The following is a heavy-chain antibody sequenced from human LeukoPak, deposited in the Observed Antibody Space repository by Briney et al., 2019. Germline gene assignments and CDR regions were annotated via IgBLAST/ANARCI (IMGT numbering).Heavy chain of an antibody. CDR1: GYTFTSYD. CDR2: MNPNSGNT. J-gene: IGHJ5*02. V-gene: IGHV1-8*01. CDR3: ARALLVVVPAARRTNWFDP. D-gene: IGHD2-2*01. Sequence: ASVKVSCKASGYTFTSYDINWVRQATGQGLEWMGWMNPNSGNTGYAQKFQGRVTMTRNTSISTAYMELSSLRSEDTAVYYCARALLVVVPAARRTNWFDPWGQGTLVTVSS.